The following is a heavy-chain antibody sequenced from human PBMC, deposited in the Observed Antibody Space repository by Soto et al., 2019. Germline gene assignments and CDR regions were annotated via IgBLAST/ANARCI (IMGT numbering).Heavy chain of an antibody. CDR3: ATTSSDYDFWSGYPGDAFDI. V-gene: IGHV3-30*03. J-gene: IGHJ3*02. Sequence: GGSLRLSCAASGFTFSSYGMHWVRQAPGKGLEWVSAISDDGSNTYYADSVKGRFTISRDNSKNTLYLQMNSLRAEDTAVYYCATTSSDYDFWSGYPGDAFDIWGQGTMVTVSS. CDR2: ISDDGSNT. CDR1: GFTFSSYG. D-gene: IGHD3-3*01.